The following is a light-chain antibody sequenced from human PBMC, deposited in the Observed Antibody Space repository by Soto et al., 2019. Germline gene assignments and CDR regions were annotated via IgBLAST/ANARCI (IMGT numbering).Light chain of an antibody. CDR3: MQAIQTRT. Sequence: DIVITHSPLSLPVTPGEPASISCRCSQNLLHSDGFNYLDWYLQKPGQSPQLLIFLGSYRASGVPDRFSGSGSGTDFALRISRVEAEDVGVYYCMQAIQTRTLGPGTKVDTK. CDR2: LGS. V-gene: IGKV2-28*01. CDR1: QNLLHSDGFNY. J-gene: IGKJ1*01.